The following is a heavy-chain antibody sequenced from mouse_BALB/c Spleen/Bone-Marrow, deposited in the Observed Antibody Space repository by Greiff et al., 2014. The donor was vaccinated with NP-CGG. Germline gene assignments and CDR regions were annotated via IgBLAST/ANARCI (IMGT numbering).Heavy chain of an antibody. CDR1: GFTFSSFG. CDR2: ISTGSSTM. CDR3: ARSDGAMDY. Sequence: EVQRVESGGGLVQPGGSRKLSCAASGFTFSSFGMHWVRQAPEKGLEWVAYISTGSSTMYYADTVKGRFTISRDNPKNTLFLQMTSLRSEDTAMYYCARSDGAMDYWGQGTSVTVSS. D-gene: IGHD2-3*01. J-gene: IGHJ4*01. V-gene: IGHV5-17*02.